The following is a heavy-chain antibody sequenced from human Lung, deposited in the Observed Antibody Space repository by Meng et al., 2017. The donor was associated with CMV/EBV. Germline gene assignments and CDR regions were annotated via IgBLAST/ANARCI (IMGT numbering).Heavy chain of an antibody. V-gene: IGHV4-39*07. CDR3: ARDLEY. Sequence: QLQLQEPGPGLVRPSETLSLTCSVSCGSISSSTYYWAWIRKPPRKGLEWIGSLYDSGSTYYHPSLKSRVTISVDTSKTYFSLKLRSVTAEDTAVYYCARDLEYWGQGTLVTVSS. D-gene: IGHD1-1*01. CDR1: CGSISSSTYY. CDR2: LYDSGST. J-gene: IGHJ4*02.